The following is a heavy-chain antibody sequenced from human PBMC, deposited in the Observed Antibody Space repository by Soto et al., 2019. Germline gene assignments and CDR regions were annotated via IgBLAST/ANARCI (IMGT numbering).Heavy chain of an antibody. D-gene: IGHD3-22*01. CDR1: GFTFSNAW. CDR3: TTEYYYDSSGYYYLAFDI. J-gene: IGHJ3*02. CDR2: IKSKTDGGTT. V-gene: IGHV3-15*01. Sequence: GGSLRLSCAASGFTFSNAWMSWVRQAPGKGLEWVGRIKSKTDGGTTDYAAPVKGRFTISRDDSKNTLYLQMNSLKTEDTAVYYCTTEYYYDSSGYYYLAFDIWGQGTMATVSS.